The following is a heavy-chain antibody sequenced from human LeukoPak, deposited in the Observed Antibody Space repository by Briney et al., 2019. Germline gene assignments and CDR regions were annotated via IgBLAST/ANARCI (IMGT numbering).Heavy chain of an antibody. V-gene: IGHV4-59*01. J-gene: IGHJ3*02. CDR1: GGSISSYY. D-gene: IGHD3-16*02. CDR2: IYYSGST. Sequence: SETLSLTCTVSGGSISSYYWSWIQQPPGKGLEWIGYIYYSGSTNYNPSLKSRVTISVDTSKNQFSLKLSSVTAADTAVYYCATQREDYVWGSYRPWGAFDIWGQGTMVTVSS. CDR3: ATQREDYVWGSYRPWGAFDI.